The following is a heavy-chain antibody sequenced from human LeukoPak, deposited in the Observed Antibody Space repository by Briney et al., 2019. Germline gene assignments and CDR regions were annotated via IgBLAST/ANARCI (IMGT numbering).Heavy chain of an antibody. D-gene: IGHD3-9*01. CDR3: ARAGRGLRYFDWLTYDY. CDR2: IKQDGSEK. Sequence: GGSLRLSCAASGFTFSSYWMSWVRQAPGKGLEWVANIKQDGSEKYYVDSVKGRFTISRDNSKNTLYLQMNSLRAEDTAVYYCARAGRGLRYFDWLTYDYWGQGTLVTVSS. V-gene: IGHV3-7*01. J-gene: IGHJ4*02. CDR1: GFTFSSYW.